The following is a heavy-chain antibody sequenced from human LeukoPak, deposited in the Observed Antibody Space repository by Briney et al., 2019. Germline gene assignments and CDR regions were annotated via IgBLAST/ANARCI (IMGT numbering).Heavy chain of an antibody. CDR1: GFTFSSSA. Sequence: GGSLRLSCAASGFTFSSSAMSWVRQAPGKGLEWVSAISNNGGYTYYADSVQGRFTISRDNSKSTLCLQMNSLRAEDTAVYYCAKGGGSYSYGLGLYGMDVWGQGTTVTVSS. CDR2: ISNNGGYT. D-gene: IGHD5-18*01. V-gene: IGHV3-23*01. CDR3: AKGGGSYSYGLGLYGMDV. J-gene: IGHJ6*02.